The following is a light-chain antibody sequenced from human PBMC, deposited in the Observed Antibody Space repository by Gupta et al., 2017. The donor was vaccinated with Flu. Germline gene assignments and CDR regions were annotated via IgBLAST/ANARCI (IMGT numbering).Light chain of an antibody. V-gene: IGKV3-15*01. CDR3: QQYNNWPPWT. CDR2: GAS. Sequence: EIVMTQSPATLSVSPGERATLSCRASQSVSSNLAWYQQKPGQAPRLLIYGASTRGTGITARFSGSWSGTEFTLTISSRQSEDFAVYYCQQYNNWPPWTFGQGTKVEIK. CDR1: QSVSSN. J-gene: IGKJ1*01.